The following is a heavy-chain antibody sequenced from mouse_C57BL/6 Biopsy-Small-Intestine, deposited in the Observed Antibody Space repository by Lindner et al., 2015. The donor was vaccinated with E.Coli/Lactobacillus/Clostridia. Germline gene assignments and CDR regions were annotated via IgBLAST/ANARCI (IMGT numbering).Heavy chain of an antibody. CDR1: GYTFTDYN. Sequence: VQLQESGPELVKPGASVKISCKASGYTFTDYNMDWVKQSHGKSLEWIGYIYPNNGGTGYNQKFKSKATLTVDKSSSTAYMELHSLTSEDSAVYYCARGPGTFDYWGQGTTLTVSS. CDR3: ARGPGTFDY. CDR2: IYPNNGGT. D-gene: IGHD3-3*01. V-gene: IGHV1-34*02. J-gene: IGHJ2*01.